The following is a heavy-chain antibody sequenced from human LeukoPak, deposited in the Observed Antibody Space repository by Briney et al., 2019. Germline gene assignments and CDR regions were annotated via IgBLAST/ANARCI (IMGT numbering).Heavy chain of an antibody. CDR1: GFTFSSYV. J-gene: IGHJ3*02. D-gene: IGHD3-16*02. Sequence: GRSLRLSCAASGFTFSSYVMHWVRQAPGKGLEWVAVISYDGSNKYYADSVKGRFTISRDNSKNTLYLQMSSLRVEDTAVYYCAREGYRIFDIWGQGTMVTVSS. CDR2: ISYDGSNK. CDR3: AREGYRIFDI. V-gene: IGHV3-30-3*01.